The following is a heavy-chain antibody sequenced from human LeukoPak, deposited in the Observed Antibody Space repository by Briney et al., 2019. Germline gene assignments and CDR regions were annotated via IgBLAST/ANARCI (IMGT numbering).Heavy chain of an antibody. CDR3: ARALRVCSSTSCYALDY. V-gene: IGHV4-30-4*07. CDR1: GGSISSGGYS. CDR2: IYYSGST. D-gene: IGHD2-2*01. J-gene: IGHJ4*02. Sequence: PSETLSLTCAVSGGSISSGGYSWSWIRQPPGKGLEWIGYIYYSGSTYYNPSLKSRVTISVDTSKNQFSLKLSSVTAADTAVYYCARALRVCSSTSCYALDYWGQGTLVTVSS.